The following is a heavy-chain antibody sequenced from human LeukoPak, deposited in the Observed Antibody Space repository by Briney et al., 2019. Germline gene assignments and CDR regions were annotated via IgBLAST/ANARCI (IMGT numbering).Heavy chain of an antibody. CDR2: IWYDGGNK. D-gene: IGHD3-16*01. J-gene: IGHJ4*02. CDR1: GFTFNSYG. V-gene: IGHV3-33*01. Sequence: SGGSLRLSCAASGFTFNSYGMHWVRQAPGKGLEWVAAIWYDGGNKYYADSVKGRFAISRDNSKNTLYLQMNSLRAEDTAVYYCAGDTPPGGDFYFDYWGQGTLVIVSS. CDR3: AGDTPPGGDFYFDY.